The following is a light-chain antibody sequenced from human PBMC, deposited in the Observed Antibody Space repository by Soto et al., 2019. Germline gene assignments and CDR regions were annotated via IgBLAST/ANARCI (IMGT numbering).Light chain of an antibody. V-gene: IGLV2-11*01. CDR1: NSDVGGYDF. CDR3: CSYASNYIYV. CDR2: DVT. J-gene: IGLJ1*01. Sequence: QSALTQPLSVSGSPGQSVTISCTGTNSDVGGYDFVSWYQQHPGKAPKLIIYDVTNRPSGVPHRFSGSKSGNTASLTISGLQPGDEADYYCCSYASNYIYVFGTGTKVTVL.